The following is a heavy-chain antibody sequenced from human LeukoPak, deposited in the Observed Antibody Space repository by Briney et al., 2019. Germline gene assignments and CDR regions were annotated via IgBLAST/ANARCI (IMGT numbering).Heavy chain of an antibody. J-gene: IGHJ4*02. V-gene: IGHV1-2*02. D-gene: IGHD3-22*01. CDR2: INPNSGGT. CDR3: ARTHYDSSGYYSVQLFDY. Sequence: GASVKVSCKASGYTFTGYYMHWVRQAPGQGLEWMGWINPNSGGTNYAQKFQGRVTTTRDTSISTAYMELSRLRSDDTAVYYCARTHYDSSGYYSVQLFDYWGQGTLVTVSS. CDR1: GYTFTGYY.